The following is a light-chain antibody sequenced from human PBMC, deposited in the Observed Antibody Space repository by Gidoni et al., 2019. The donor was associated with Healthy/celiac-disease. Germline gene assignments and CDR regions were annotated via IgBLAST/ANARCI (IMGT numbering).Light chain of an antibody. CDR3: QQYNNWPPFT. J-gene: IGKJ3*01. CDR1: QGVNSN. Sequence: EIVMTQSPATLSVSPGERATLSCRASQGVNSNLAWYQQKPGQAPRLLIYGASTRATGIPARFSGSGSGTEFTLTIRSLQSEDFAVYYCQQYNNWPPFTFGPGTKVDIK. CDR2: GAS. V-gene: IGKV3-15*01.